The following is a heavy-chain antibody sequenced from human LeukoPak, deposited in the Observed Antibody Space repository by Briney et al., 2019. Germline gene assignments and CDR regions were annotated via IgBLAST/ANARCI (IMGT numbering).Heavy chain of an antibody. V-gene: IGHV1-18*01. Sequence: ASVKVSCKASGYTFTSYGISWVRQAPGQGLEWMGWISAYNGNTNYAQKLQGRVTMTTDTSTSTAHMELRSLRSDDTAVYYCATARPSYCSSTSCYIGAFDYWGQGTLVTVSS. CDR1: GYTFTSYG. CDR2: ISAYNGNT. J-gene: IGHJ4*02. D-gene: IGHD2-2*02. CDR3: ATARPSYCSSTSCYIGAFDY.